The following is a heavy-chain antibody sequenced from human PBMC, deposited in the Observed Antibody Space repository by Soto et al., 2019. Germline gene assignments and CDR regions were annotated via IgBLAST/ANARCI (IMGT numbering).Heavy chain of an antibody. CDR2: ISWNSGSI. V-gene: IGHV3-9*01. D-gene: IGHD3-3*01. Sequence: GGSLRLSCAASRFTFDDYAMHWVRQAPGKGLEWVSGISWNSGSIGYADSVKGRFTISRDNAKNSLYLQMNSLRAEDTALYYCAKSAFYDFWSGYSFDYWGQGTLVTVSS. J-gene: IGHJ4*02. CDR1: RFTFDDYA. CDR3: AKSAFYDFWSGYSFDY.